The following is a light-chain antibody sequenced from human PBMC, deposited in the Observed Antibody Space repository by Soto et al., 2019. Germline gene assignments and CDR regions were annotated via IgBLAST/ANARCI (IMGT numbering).Light chain of an antibody. CDR1: QSISSW. J-gene: IGKJ1*01. CDR2: DAS. Sequence: DIQMTQSPSTLSASVGDRVTIHCRASQSISSWLAWYQQKPGKAPKLLIYDASSLESGVPSRFSGSGSGTEFTLTISSLQPDDFATYYCQQYNSYSRTFGQGTKVDIK. CDR3: QQYNSYSRT. V-gene: IGKV1-5*01.